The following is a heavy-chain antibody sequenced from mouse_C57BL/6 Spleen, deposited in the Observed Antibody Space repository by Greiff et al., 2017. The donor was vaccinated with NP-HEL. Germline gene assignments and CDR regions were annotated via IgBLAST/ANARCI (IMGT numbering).Heavy chain of an antibody. D-gene: IGHD1-1*01. V-gene: IGHV1-50*01. CDR3: ARWGGSSHFDY. Sequence: VKLQESGAELVKPGASVKLSCKASGYTFTSYWMQWVKQRPGQGLEWIGEIDPSDSYTNYNQKFKGKATLTVDTSSSTAYMQLSSLTSEDSAVYYCARWGGSSHFDYWGQGTTLTVSS. CDR2: IDPSDSYT. CDR1: GYTFTSYW. J-gene: IGHJ2*01.